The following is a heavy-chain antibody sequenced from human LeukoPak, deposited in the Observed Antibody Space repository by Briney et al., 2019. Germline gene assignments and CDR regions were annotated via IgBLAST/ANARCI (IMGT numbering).Heavy chain of an antibody. CDR3: ARSYAVITDPFDY. V-gene: IGHV4-34*01. Sequence: SETLSLTCAVYGGSFSGYYWSWIRQPPGKGLEWIGEINHSGSTNYNPSLKSRVTISVDTSKNQFSLRLSSVTAADTAVYYCARSYAVITDPFDYWGQGTLVTASS. J-gene: IGHJ4*02. CDR1: GGSFSGYY. D-gene: IGHD3-22*01. CDR2: INHSGST.